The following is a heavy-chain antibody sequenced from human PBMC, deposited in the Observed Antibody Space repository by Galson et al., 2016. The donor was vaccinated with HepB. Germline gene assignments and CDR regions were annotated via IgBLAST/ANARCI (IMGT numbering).Heavy chain of an antibody. CDR2: MSATGTEK. CDR3: AKEDFCSRTGCPAGY. D-gene: IGHD2-2*01. Sequence: SLRLSCAASGFTFSNYTMNWVRQAPGKGLEWVSSMSATGTEKYYADSVKGRFTISRDNAKDSLYLQMSSLRADDSALYYCAKEDFCSRTGCPAGYWGQGNLVTVSS. J-gene: IGHJ4*02. CDR1: GFTFSNYT. V-gene: IGHV3-21*01.